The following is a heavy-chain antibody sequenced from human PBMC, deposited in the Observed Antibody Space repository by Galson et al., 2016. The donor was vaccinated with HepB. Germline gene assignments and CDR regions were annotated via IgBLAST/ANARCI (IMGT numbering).Heavy chain of an antibody. Sequence: SVKVSCKASGGTFSSYAISWVRQAPGQGLEWMGRIIPILDIANDAQKFQGRLTITADKSTGTAYMELSSLTSEDTAVYYCARDPYCTSGACYIGADYWGQGTPVTVSS. CDR1: GGTFSSYA. D-gene: IGHD2-8*01. J-gene: IGHJ4*02. CDR2: IIPILDIA. CDR3: ARDPYCTSGACYIGADY. V-gene: IGHV1-69*04.